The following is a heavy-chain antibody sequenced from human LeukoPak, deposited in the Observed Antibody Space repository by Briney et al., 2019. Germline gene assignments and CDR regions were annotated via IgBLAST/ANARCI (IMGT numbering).Heavy chain of an antibody. CDR1: GYTFSINW. CDR2: IYPGDSDT. Sequence: GESLQISFKGSGYTFSINWIAWVRPKPGKGLEWMGIIYPGDSDTTYSPSVQGQVTISADTSISTAYLQWSSLKASDTAIYYCERRGGRYFDYWGQGSLVTVSS. J-gene: IGHJ4*02. D-gene: IGHD1-26*01. CDR3: ERRGGRYFDY. V-gene: IGHV5-51*01.